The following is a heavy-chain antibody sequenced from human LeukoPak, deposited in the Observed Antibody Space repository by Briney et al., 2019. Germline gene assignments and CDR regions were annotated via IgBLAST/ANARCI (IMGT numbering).Heavy chain of an antibody. CDR1: GFTFSVSA. V-gene: IGHV3-73*01. D-gene: IGHD2-2*02. CDR3: ARDSTAAIFSPSNWFDP. CDR2: IRGKANSYAT. Sequence: GVSLRLSCAASGFTFSVSAMHWVRQASGKGLEGSGHIRGKANSYATVYAASVKGRFTISRDDSTNTAYLQMNSLKTEDTAVYYCARDSTAAIFSPSNWFDPWGQGTLVTVSS. J-gene: IGHJ5*02.